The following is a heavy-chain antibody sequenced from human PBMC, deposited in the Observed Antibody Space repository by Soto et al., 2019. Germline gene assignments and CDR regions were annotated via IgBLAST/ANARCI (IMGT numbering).Heavy chain of an antibody. V-gene: IGHV4-34*01. CDR3: ARGYYYDSSGYYYVLFAAFDI. D-gene: IGHD3-22*01. Sequence: SETLSLTCAVYGGSFSGYYWSWIRQPPGKGLEWIGEINHSGRTNYNPSLKSRVTISVDTSKNQFSLKLSSVTSADTAVYYCARGYYYDSSGYYYVLFAAFDIWGQGTMVTVSS. J-gene: IGHJ3*02. CDR2: INHSGRT. CDR1: GGSFSGYY.